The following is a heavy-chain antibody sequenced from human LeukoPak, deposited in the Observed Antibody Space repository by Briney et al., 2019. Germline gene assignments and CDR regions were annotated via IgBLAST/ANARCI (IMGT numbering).Heavy chain of an antibody. D-gene: IGHD3-16*02. J-gene: IGHJ4*02. Sequence: GGSLRLSCTVSGFTVSTNSMSWVRQAPGKGLEWVSFIYSDNTHYSDSVKGRFTISRDNSKNTLYLQMNSLRAEDTALYYCVTSGSLRLGELSPIDFWGQGTLVTVSS. CDR1: GFTVSTNS. V-gene: IGHV3-53*01. CDR2: IYSDNT. CDR3: VTSGSLRLGELSPIDF.